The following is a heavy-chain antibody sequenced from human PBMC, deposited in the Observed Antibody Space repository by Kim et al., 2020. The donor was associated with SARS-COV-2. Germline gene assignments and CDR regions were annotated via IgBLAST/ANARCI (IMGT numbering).Heavy chain of an antibody. CDR3: APYGSGIGN. Sequence: SYIYYADSVKGRFTISRDNAKNSLYLQMNSLRAEDTAVYYCAPYGSGIGNWGQGTLVTVSS. V-gene: IGHV3-21*01. D-gene: IGHD3-10*01. J-gene: IGHJ4*02. CDR2: SYI.